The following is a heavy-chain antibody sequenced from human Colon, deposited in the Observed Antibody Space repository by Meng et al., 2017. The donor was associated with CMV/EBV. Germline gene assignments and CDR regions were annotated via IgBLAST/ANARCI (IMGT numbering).Heavy chain of an antibody. J-gene: IGHJ4*02. Sequence: GESLKISCAVSGFTFSNFWMHWVRQGPGQGLVWLSRINNDGSTTTYADSVTGRFTMSRDNAKNTVYLQMNSLSAEDTGVYYCARGFYGRQYFDYWGQGTLVTVSS. D-gene: IGHD2/OR15-2a*01. CDR1: GFTFSNFW. CDR2: INNDGSTT. V-gene: IGHV3-74*01. CDR3: ARGFYGRQYFDY.